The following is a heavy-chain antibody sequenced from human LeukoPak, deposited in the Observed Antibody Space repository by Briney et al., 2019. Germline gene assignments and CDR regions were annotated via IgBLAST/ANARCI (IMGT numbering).Heavy chain of an antibody. D-gene: IGHD1-26*01. J-gene: IGHJ4*02. CDR1: GYTFTSYY. Sequence: ASVKVSCKASGYTFTSYYMHWVRQAPGQGLEWMGGIIPIFGTANYAQKFQGRVTITADESTSTAYMELSSLRSEDTAVYYCARGATTFDYWGQGTLVTVSS. CDR3: ARGATTFDY. CDR2: IIPIFGTA. V-gene: IGHV1-69*13.